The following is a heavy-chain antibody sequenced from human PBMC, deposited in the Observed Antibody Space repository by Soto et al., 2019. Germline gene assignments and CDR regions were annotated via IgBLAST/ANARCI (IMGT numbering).Heavy chain of an antibody. J-gene: IGHJ4*02. CDR1: GDTFNFYS. CDR3: ASSYGSGYRAFDS. CDR2: INPILSMS. Sequence: QVQLVQSGAEVKKPGSSVRVSCKASGDTFNFYSINWVRQAPGLGLEWMGRINPILSMSNYAQRVQGRVTMTADKSTSTAYMELSSLRSEDTAMYYCASSYGSGYRAFDSWGQGALVTVSS. V-gene: IGHV1-69*02. D-gene: IGHD3-10*01.